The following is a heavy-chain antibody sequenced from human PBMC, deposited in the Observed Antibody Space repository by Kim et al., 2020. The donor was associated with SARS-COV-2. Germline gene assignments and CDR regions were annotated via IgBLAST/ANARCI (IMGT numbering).Heavy chain of an antibody. Sequence: GGSLRLSCEASGISFSSYVMNWVRQAPGKGLEWVSAISGSGSTNYADSVKGRFTISRDNSKSTLYLQMNSLRVEDTAVYYCAERNRGDYSNYLDYWGQGTLVTVSS. CDR2: ISGSGST. J-gene: IGHJ4*02. V-gene: IGHV3-23*01. D-gene: IGHD4-4*01. CDR3: AERNRGDYSNYLDY. CDR1: GISFSSYV.